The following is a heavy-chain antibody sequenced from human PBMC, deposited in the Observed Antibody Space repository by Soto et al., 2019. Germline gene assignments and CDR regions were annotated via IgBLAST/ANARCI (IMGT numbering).Heavy chain of an antibody. CDR1: GGTFSSYA. J-gene: IGHJ5*02. CDR3: ARAVLGVAAAGTDWFDP. D-gene: IGHD6-13*01. V-gene: IGHV1-69*13. CDR2: IIPIFGTA. Sequence: SVKVSCKASGGTFSSYAISWVRQAPGQGLEWMGGIIPIFGTANYAQKFQGRVTITADESTSTAYMELSSLRSEDTAVYYCARAVLGVAAAGTDWFDPWGQGTLVTVSS.